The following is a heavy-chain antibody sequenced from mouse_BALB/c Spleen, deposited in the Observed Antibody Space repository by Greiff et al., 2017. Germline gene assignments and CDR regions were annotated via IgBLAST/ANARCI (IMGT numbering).Heavy chain of an antibody. CDR3: ARHYRYDEAWFAY. Sequence: EVMLVESGGGLVKPGGSLKLSCAASGFTFSDYYMYWVRQTPEKRLEWVATISDGGSYTYYPDSVKGRFTISRDNAKNNLYLQMSSLKSEDTAMYYCARHYRYDEAWFAYWGQGTLVTVSA. D-gene: IGHD2-14*01. CDR1: GFTFSDYY. J-gene: IGHJ3*01. CDR2: ISDGGSYT. V-gene: IGHV5-4*02.